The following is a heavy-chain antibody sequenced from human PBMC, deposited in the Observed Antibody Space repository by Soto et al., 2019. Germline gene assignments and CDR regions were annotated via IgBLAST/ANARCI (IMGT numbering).Heavy chain of an antibody. V-gene: IGHV4-59*01. CDR3: AGGGWTYDILTGYYL. CDR1: GGSISSYS. J-gene: IGHJ3*01. CDR2: IYYSGRT. D-gene: IGHD3-9*01. Sequence: SETLSLTCTVSGGSISSYSWSWIRQPPWKGLQWIGYIYYSGRTNYNPSLKSRVIISVDTSKKQISLKLSSVTAADSAVYYCAGGGWTYDILTGYYLWGQGTMVTV.